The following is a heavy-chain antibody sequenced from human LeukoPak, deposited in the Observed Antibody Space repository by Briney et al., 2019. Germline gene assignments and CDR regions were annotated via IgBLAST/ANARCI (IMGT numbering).Heavy chain of an antibody. J-gene: IGHJ4*02. Sequence: SQTLSLTCAISGDSVSSNSAAWNWIRQSPSRGVEWLGRTYYRSKWYNDYAVSVESRITINPDTSKNQFSLQLNSVTPEDTAVYYCAGAAAVDVYCFDYWGQGTLVTVSS. CDR1: GDSVSSNSAA. D-gene: IGHD6-13*01. CDR3: AGAAAVDVYCFDY. CDR2: TYYRSKWYN. V-gene: IGHV6-1*01.